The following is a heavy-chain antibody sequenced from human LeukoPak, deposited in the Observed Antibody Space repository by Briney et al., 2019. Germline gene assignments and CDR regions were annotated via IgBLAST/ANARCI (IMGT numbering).Heavy chain of an antibody. J-gene: IGHJ4*02. CDR2: IYSGGST. CDR3: ARGQSGYDYNY. Sequence: PGGSLRLSCAASGFTVSSNYMSWVRQAPGKGLEWVSVIYSGGSTYYADSVKGRFTISRDNSKNTLYLQMNSLRAEDTAVYYCARGQSGYDYNYWGQGTLVTVSS. V-gene: IGHV3-66*01. D-gene: IGHD5-12*01. CDR1: GFTVSSNY.